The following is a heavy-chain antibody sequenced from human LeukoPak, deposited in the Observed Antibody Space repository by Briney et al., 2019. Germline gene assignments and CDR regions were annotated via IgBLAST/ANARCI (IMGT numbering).Heavy chain of an antibody. Sequence: GGSLRLSCTASGFTFGDYAMTWVRQAPGKGLEWVSSISSSSSYIYYADSVKGRFTISRDNAKNSLYLQMNSLRAEDTAVYYCARDLYSSSCFDYWGQGTLVTVSS. CDR3: ARDLYSSSCFDY. CDR1: GFTFGDYA. V-gene: IGHV3-21*01. D-gene: IGHD6-13*01. CDR2: ISSSSSYI. J-gene: IGHJ4*02.